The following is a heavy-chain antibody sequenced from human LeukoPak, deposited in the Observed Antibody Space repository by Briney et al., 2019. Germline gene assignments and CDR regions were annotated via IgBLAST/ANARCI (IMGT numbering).Heavy chain of an antibody. Sequence: PSETLCLTCTVSGGSISSYYWSWIRQPPGKGLEWIGYIYYSGSTNYNPSLKSRVTISVDTSKNQFSLKLSSVTAADTAVYYCARTYYDFWSGQGFDPWGQGTLVTVSS. D-gene: IGHD3-3*01. CDR2: IYYSGST. V-gene: IGHV4-59*01. CDR3: ARTYYDFWSGQGFDP. J-gene: IGHJ5*02. CDR1: GGSISSYY.